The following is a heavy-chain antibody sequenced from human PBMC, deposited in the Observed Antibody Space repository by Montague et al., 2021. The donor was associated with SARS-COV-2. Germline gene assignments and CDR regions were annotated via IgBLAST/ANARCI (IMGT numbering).Heavy chain of an antibody. CDR3: ARGMYGLTETKDAFDI. J-gene: IGHJ3*02. V-gene: IGHV4-31*03. D-gene: IGHD1-20*01. CDR2: IYSSGTT. Sequence: TLSLTCTVSGGSIRSSDNYWSWIRQHPGKGLEWIGYIYSSGTTYYNPSLRSRVTISVDTSKKQFSLKLSSVTAADTAVYYCARGMYGLTETKDAFDIRGQGTMVSVSS. CDR1: GGSIRSSDNY.